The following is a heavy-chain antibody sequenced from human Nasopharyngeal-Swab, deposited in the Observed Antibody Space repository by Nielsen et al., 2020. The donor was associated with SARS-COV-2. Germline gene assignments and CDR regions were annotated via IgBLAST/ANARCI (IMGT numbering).Heavy chain of an antibody. V-gene: IGHV1-18*01. J-gene: IGHJ4*02. D-gene: IGHD1-1*01. Sequence: WVRQAPGQGLEWMGWISAYNGNTNYAQKLQGRVTMTTDTSTSTAYMELGSLRSDDTAVYYCARVGTTGTTAFDYWGQGTLVTVSS. CDR2: ISAYNGNT. CDR3: ARVGTTGTTAFDY.